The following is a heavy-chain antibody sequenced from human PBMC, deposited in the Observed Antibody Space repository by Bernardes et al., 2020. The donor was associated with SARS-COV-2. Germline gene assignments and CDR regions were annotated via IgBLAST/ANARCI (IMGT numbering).Heavy chain of an antibody. D-gene: IGHD3-3*01. J-gene: IGHJ5*02. CDR3: ARGGDFWSGYYT. CDR1: GFTFRSSS. CDR2: ISGSSSITV. V-gene: IGHV3-48*02. Sequence: GGSLFLSCAASGFTFRSSSMNWVRQAPGPGLAWLSYISGSSSITVYYADSVKGRFTISRDNAKNSLYLQMNSLRDEDTAVYYCARGGDFWSGYYTWGQGTLVTVSS.